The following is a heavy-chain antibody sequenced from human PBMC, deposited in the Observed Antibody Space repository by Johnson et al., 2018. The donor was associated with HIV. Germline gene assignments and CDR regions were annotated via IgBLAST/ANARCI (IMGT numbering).Heavy chain of an antibody. CDR3: AKDSSRWYVGAFDI. CDR1: GFTFSSYG. D-gene: IGHD6-13*01. V-gene: IGHV3-33*06. Sequence: QEQLVESGGGLVKPGGSLRLSCAASGFTFSSYGMHWVRQAPGKGLEWVAVIWYDGSNKYYADSVKGRFTISRDNSKNTLYLQMNSLRAEDTAVYYCAKDSSRWYVGAFDIWGQGPMVTVSS. CDR2: IWYDGSNK. J-gene: IGHJ3*02.